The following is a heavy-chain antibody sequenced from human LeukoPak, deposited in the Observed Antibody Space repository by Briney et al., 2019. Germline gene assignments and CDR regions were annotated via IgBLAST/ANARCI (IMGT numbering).Heavy chain of an antibody. CDR2: IYPGDSDT. Sequence: GESLKISCKGSGYSFTSYWIGWVRQMPGKGLEWMGIIYPGDSDTRYSPSFQGQVTISADKSISTAYLQWSSLKASNTAIYYCARQASWSRDAFDIWGQGTTVTVSS. CDR1: GYSFTSYW. V-gene: IGHV5-51*01. D-gene: IGHD6-13*01. J-gene: IGHJ3*02. CDR3: ARQASWSRDAFDI.